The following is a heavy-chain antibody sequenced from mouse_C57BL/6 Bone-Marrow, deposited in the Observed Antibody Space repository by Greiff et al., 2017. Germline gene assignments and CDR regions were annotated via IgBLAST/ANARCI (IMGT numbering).Heavy chain of an antibody. V-gene: IGHV5-4*03. CDR3: ARVYYYAMDY. J-gene: IGHJ4*01. CDR2: ISDGGSYT. CDR1: GFTFSNYA. Sequence: EVNVVESGGGLVKPGGSLKLSCAASGFTFSNYAMSWVRQTPEKRLEWVATISDGGSYTYYPDNVKGRFTISRDNAKNNLYLQMSHLKSEDTAMYYCARVYYYAMDYWGQGTSVTVSS.